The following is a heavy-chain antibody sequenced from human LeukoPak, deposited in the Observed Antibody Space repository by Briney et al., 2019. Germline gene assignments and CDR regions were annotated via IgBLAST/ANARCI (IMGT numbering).Heavy chain of an antibody. D-gene: IGHD2-2*01. CDR2: IIPIFGTA. Sequence: GASVKVSCKASGGTFSSYAISWVRQAPGQGLEWMGGIIPIFGTANYAQKFKGRVTITADESTSTAYMELSSLRSEDTVVYYCARGRDIVVVQAARIPTYNWFDHWGQGTLVTVSS. CDR1: GGTFSSYA. CDR3: ARGRDIVVVQAARIPTYNWFDH. V-gene: IGHV1-69*01. J-gene: IGHJ5*02.